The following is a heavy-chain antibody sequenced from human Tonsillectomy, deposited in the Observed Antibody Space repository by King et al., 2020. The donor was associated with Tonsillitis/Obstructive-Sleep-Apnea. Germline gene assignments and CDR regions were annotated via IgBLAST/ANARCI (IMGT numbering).Heavy chain of an antibody. V-gene: IGHV4-39*01. J-gene: IGHJ6*03. D-gene: IGHD4-11*01. CDR2: IYYSGNT. Sequence: QMQLQESGPGLVKPSETLSLTCTVSGGSISSSSYYWGWIRQPPGKGLEWIGSIYYSGNTYYNPSLKSRVTISVDSSQNQFSLKLSSVTAADTAVFYCAGHDMTTVTTYYYYYMDVWGKGTTVTVSS. CDR3: AGHDMTTVTTYYYYYMDV. CDR1: GGSISSSSYY.